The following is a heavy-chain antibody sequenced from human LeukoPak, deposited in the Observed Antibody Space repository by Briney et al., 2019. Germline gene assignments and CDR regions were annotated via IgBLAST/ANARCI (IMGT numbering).Heavy chain of an antibody. CDR2: IIPIFGTA. J-gene: IGHJ4*02. CDR1: GGTFSSYA. CDR3: ARDPLRYYDSKGYFDY. V-gene: IGHV1-69*13. Sequence: ASVTVSCKASGGTFSSYAISWVRQAPGQGLEWMGGIIPIFGTANYAQKFQGRVTITADESTSTAYMELSSLRSEDTAVYYCARDPLRYYDSKGYFDYWGQGTLVTVSS. D-gene: IGHD3-16*01.